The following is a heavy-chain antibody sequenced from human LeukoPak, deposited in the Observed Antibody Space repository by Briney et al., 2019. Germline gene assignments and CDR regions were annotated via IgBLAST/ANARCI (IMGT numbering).Heavy chain of an antibody. J-gene: IGHJ3*02. CDR2: IYPGDSDT. V-gene: IGHV5-51*01. CDR1: GYSFTSYR. D-gene: IGHD3-22*01. Sequence: GESLKISCKGSGYSFTSYRIGWVRQMPGKGLEGMGIIYPGDSDTRYSPSFQGQVTISADKSISTAYLQWSGLKASDTAMYYCARLGSSGLGDFDAFDIWGQGTMVTVSS. CDR3: ARLGSSGLGDFDAFDI.